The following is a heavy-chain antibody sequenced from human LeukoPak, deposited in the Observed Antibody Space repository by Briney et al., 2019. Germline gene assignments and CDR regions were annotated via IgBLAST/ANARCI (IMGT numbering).Heavy chain of an antibody. J-gene: IGHJ3*02. D-gene: IGHD6-13*01. Sequence: GGSLRLSCAASGFTLTDDSMSWVRQAPGKGLEWVSAISGSGGNTYYAGSVKGRFTVSRDNSKNTLYLQMNSLRAEDTAVYYCAKGSSNWYGSAFDIWGQGTMVTVSS. CDR1: GFTLTDDS. CDR2: ISGSGGNT. V-gene: IGHV3-23*01. CDR3: AKGSSNWYGSAFDI.